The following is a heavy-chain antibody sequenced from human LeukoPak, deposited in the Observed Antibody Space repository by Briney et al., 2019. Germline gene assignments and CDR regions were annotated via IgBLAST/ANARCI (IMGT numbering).Heavy chain of an antibody. V-gene: IGHV4-34*01. CDR1: GGSFSGYY. Sequence: PSETLSLTCAVYGGSFSGYYWSWIRQPPGKGLEWIGEINHSGSTNYNPSLKSRVTISVDTSKNQFSLKLSSVTAADTAVYYCARGPSPRWFDRWGQGTLVTVSS. CDR2: INHSGST. J-gene: IGHJ5*02. CDR3: ARGPSPRWFDR.